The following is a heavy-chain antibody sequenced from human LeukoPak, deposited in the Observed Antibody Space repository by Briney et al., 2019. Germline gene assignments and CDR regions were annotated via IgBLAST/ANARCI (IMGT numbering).Heavy chain of an antibody. CDR1: GFTFSNSW. D-gene: IGHD3-16*01. V-gene: IGHV3-7*01. J-gene: IGHJ4*02. CDR3: ARDKFGGTDY. Sequence: GGSLRLSCAASGFTFSNSWMSWVRQAPGKGLEWVANIKQDGSEKYYVDSVKGRFTISRDNAKNSLYLQMNSLRAEDTAVYYCARDKFGGTDYWGQGTLVTVSS. CDR2: IKQDGSEK.